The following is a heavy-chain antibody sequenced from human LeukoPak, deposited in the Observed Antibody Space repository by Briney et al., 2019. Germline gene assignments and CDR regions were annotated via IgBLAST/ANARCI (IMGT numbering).Heavy chain of an antibody. V-gene: IGHV3-21*04. CDR2: ISSSSSYI. CDR3: AKADGIAVAGTYFDY. Sequence: GGSLRLSCAASGFTFSSYSMNWVRQAPGKGLEWVSSISSSSSYIYYADSVKGRFTISRDNAKNSLYLQMNSLRAEDMALYYCAKADGIAVAGTYFDYWGQGTLVTVSS. J-gene: IGHJ4*02. CDR1: GFTFSSYS. D-gene: IGHD6-19*01.